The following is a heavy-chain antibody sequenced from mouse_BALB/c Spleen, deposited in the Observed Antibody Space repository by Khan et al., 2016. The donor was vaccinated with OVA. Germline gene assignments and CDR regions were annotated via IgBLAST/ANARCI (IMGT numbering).Heavy chain of an antibody. V-gene: IGHV1-77*01. D-gene: IGHD1-1*01. CDR1: GYTFTDYI. J-gene: IGHJ2*01. Sequence: QVQLKQSGPELVKPGASVKMSCKASGYTFTDYIISWVKQRTGQGLEWIGEIYPGSGTTHYNEKFKGKATLTADKSSNTAYMKPNSLTSEDSAIYFCARYETTVADYLGQGTTLTVSS. CDR2: IYPGSGTT. CDR3: ARYETTVADY.